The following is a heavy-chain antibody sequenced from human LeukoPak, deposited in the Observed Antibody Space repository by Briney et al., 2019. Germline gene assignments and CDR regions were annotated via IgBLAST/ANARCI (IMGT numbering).Heavy chain of an antibody. V-gene: IGHV3-23*01. D-gene: IGHD6-6*01. J-gene: IGHJ6*02. CDR1: GFTFSSYA. Sequence: GGSLRLSCAASGFTFSSYAMSWVRQAPGKGLEWVSGISGSGGSTYYADSVKGRFTISRDNSKNTLYLQMNSLRAEDTAVYYCAKDSSSSNYLYGLDVWGQGTTVTVSS. CDR2: ISGSGGST. CDR3: AKDSSSSNYLYGLDV.